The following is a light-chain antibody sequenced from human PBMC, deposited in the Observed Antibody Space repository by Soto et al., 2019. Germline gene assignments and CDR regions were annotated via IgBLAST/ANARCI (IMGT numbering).Light chain of an antibody. CDR1: QSISSY. J-gene: IGKJ2*01. V-gene: IGKV1-39*01. Sequence: DIQMTQSPSSLSASVGDRVTITCRASQSISSYLNWYQQKPGKAPKLLIYAASSLQSGVPSRFSGSGSGTDFTLTISSLQPEDFANYYCQHSYGTPPENTFGQGTKLEIK. CDR3: QHSYGTPPENT. CDR2: AAS.